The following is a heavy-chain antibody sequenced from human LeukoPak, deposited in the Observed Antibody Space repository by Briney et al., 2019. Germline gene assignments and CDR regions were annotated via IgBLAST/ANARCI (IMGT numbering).Heavy chain of an antibody. CDR2: IKQDGSEK. CDR1: GFTFSSYS. Sequence: PGGSLRLSCAASGFTFSSYSMNWVRQAPGKGLERVANIKQDGSEKYYVDSVKGRFAISRDNAKNSLYLQMNSLRAEDTAVYYCARAVLLWFGELLSDAFDIWGQGTMVTVSS. CDR3: ARAVLLWFGELLSDAFDI. J-gene: IGHJ3*02. D-gene: IGHD3-10*01. V-gene: IGHV3-7*01.